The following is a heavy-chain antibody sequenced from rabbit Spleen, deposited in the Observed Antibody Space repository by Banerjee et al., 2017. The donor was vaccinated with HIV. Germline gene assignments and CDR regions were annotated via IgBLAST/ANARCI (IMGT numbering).Heavy chain of an antibody. Sequence: QSLEESGGGLVKPGASLTLTCKASGFSFSSNHYMCWVRQAPGKGLEWIACIEGGNSAFSYFASWAKGRFTISKTSSTTVTLQMTSLTAADTATYFCARSWSYHGFDLWGPGTLVTVS. CDR2: IEGGNSAFS. CDR1: GFSFSSNHY. D-gene: IGHD6-1*01. V-gene: IGHV1S40*01. J-gene: IGHJ6*01. CDR3: ARSWSYHGFDL.